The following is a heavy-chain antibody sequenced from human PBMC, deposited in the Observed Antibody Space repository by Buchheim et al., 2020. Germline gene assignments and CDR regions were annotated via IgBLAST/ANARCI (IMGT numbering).Heavy chain of an antibody. Sequence: EVQLVQSGAEVKKPGESLKISCKGYGFSFANFWIAWVRQMPGKGLEWLGIIYPGDSDTSYSPSFQGQVTISADKSTTTAYLQWSSLKASDSAMYDCARTGRGAAALTDWFDPWGQGTL. J-gene: IGHJ5*02. D-gene: IGHD2-2*01. CDR1: GFSFANFW. CDR3: ARTGRGAAALTDWFDP. CDR2: IYPGDSDT. V-gene: IGHV5-51*03.